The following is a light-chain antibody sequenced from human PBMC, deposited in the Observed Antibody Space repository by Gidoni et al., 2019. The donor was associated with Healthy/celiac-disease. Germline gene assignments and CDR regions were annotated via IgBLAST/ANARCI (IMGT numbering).Light chain of an antibody. CDR3: SAYTSSSTNV. CDR1: SSDVGGYNY. J-gene: IGLJ1*01. CDR2: EVS. V-gene: IGLV2-14*01. Sequence: QSALTQPASVSGSPGQSITISCTGTSSDVGGYNYVSWYNQHPGKAPNLMIYEVSNRSSGVSNRFSGSKSCNTASLTISGLHAEDEADYYCSAYTSSSTNVFGTGTKVTVL.